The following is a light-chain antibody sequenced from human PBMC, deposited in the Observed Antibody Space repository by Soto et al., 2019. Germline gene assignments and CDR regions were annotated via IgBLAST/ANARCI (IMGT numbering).Light chain of an antibody. J-gene: IGLJ1*01. CDR3: CSYAGTYTFFV. CDR2: DVT. Sequence: SVLTQPRSVSGSPGQSVTISCSGSSSDVGGYNYVSWYQQQPGKAPKLLIYDVTIRTSGVSDRFSGSKSGNTASLTISDLQAEDDGDYYCCSYAGTYTFFVFGTGTKVTVL. CDR1: SSDVGGYNY. V-gene: IGLV2-11*01.